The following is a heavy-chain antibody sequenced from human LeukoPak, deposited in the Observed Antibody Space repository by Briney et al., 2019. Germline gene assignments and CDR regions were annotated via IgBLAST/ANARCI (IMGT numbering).Heavy chain of an antibody. Sequence: AASVKVSCKASGYTFSSDGISWVRQAPGQGLEWMGWISSYNGNTKYAEKLQGRVTMTTDTSTSTAYMELRSLRSEDTAVYYCARDLSIVGAINYFDYWGQGTLVTVSS. J-gene: IGHJ4*02. CDR3: ARDLSIVGAINYFDY. CDR2: ISSYNGNT. CDR1: GYTFSSDG. V-gene: IGHV1-18*01. D-gene: IGHD1-26*01.